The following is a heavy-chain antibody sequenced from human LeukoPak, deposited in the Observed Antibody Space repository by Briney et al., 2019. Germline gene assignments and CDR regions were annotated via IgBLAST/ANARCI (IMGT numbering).Heavy chain of an antibody. CDR3: ARDRDGYNSV. CDR2: ISYDGSNK. CDR1: GFTFSSYG. V-gene: IGHV3-30*19. D-gene: IGHD5-24*01. Sequence: GGSLRLSCAASGFTFSSYGMHWVRQAPGKGLEWVAVISYDGSNKYYADSVKGRFTISRDNSKNTLYLQMNSLRAEDTAVYYCARDRDGYNSVWGQGTLVTVSS. J-gene: IGHJ4*02.